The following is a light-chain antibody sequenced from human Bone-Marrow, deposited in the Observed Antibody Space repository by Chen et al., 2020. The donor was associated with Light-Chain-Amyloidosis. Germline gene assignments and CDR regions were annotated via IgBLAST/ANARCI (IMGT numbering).Light chain of an antibody. CDR1: DLPTKY. CDR2: RDT. V-gene: IGLV3-25*03. J-gene: IGLJ2*01. CDR3: QSADSSGTYEVI. Sequence: SYELTQPPSVSVSPGQTARITCSGDDLPTKYAYWYQQKPVQAPVLVIHRDTERPSGISERFSGSSSGTTAKLTISGVQAEDEADYHCQSADSSGTYEVIFGGGTKLTVL.